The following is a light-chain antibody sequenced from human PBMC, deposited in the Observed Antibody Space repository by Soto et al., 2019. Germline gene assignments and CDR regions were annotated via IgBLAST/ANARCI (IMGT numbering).Light chain of an antibody. CDR3: QQYHSYSWT. CDR1: QSISRW. J-gene: IGKJ1*01. CDR2: DAS. V-gene: IGKV1-5*01. Sequence: DIQMTQSPSTLSASVGDRVNITCRASQSISRWLAWYQQRPGKAPKLLIIDASTLVSGVASRFSGSGSGTEFTLTIKSLQTAALAPYYCQQYHSYSWTFGQGTKVDIK.